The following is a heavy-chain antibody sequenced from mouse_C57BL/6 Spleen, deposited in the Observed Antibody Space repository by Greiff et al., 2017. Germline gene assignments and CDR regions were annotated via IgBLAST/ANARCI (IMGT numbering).Heavy chain of an antibody. Sequence: VQRVESGAELVRPGTSVKMSCKASGYTFTNYWIGWAKQRPGHGLEWVGDIYPGGGYTNYNERFKGKATLTADKSSSTAYMQFSSLTSEDSAIYYCARAPGYGYWGQGTTLTVSS. J-gene: IGHJ2*01. D-gene: IGHD2-10*02. V-gene: IGHV1-63*01. CDR3: ARAPGYGY. CDR2: IYPGGGYT. CDR1: GYTFTNYW.